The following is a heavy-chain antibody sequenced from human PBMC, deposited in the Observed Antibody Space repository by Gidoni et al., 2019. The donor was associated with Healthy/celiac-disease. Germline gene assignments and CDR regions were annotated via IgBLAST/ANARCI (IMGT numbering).Heavy chain of an antibody. Sequence: QVQLQESGPGLVKPSETLSLTCTVSVYSISSGYYWGWIRQPPGKGLEWIGSIYHSGSTYYNPSLKSRVTISVDTSKNQFSLKLSSVTAADTAVYYCARVLDGHPLFQHWGQGTLVTVSS. D-gene: IGHD2-15*01. J-gene: IGHJ1*01. V-gene: IGHV4-38-2*02. CDR2: IYHSGST. CDR3: ARVLDGHPLFQH. CDR1: VYSISSGYY.